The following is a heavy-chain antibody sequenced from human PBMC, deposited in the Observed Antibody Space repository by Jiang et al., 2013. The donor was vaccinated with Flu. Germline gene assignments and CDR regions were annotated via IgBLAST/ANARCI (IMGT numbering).Heavy chain of an antibody. D-gene: IGHD6-6*01. J-gene: IGHJ4*02. CDR2: IYDSGST. V-gene: IGHV4-59*01. CDR1: GGSISSYI. CDR3: ARGQLVLDS. Sequence: PGLVKPSETLSLTCTVSGGSISSYIWSWIRQPPGKRLEWIGYIYDSGSTNYNPSLKSRVTISVDTSKNQFSLRLTSVTSADTAVYYCARGQLVLDSWGQGTLVTVSS.